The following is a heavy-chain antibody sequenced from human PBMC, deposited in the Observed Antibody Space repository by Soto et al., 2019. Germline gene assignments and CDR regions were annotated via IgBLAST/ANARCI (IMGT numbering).Heavy chain of an antibody. CDR1: GFTFSSYA. CDR2: ISGNGGNT. D-gene: IGHD2-15*01. J-gene: IGHJ4*02. CDR3: AKVKGCSGGSCYVLDY. Sequence: GGSLRLSCAASGFTFSSYAMNWVRHAPGKGLEWVSGISGNGGNTYYVDAVRGRFTISRDNSKNTLYLQMNSLRAEDTAVYFCAKVKGCSGGSCYVLDYWGQGTLVTVSS. V-gene: IGHV3-23*01.